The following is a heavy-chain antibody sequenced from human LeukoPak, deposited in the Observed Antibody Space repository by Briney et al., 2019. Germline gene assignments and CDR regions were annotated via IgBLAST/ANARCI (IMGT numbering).Heavy chain of an antibody. Sequence: SETLSLTCAVSGYSISSGYYWGWIRQPPGKGLEWIGSIYHSGSTYYNPSLKSRVTISVDTSKNQFSLKLSSVTAADTAVYYCARDYGDYGGWYYYYSMDVWGKRTTVTVSS. CDR1: GYSISSGYY. J-gene: IGHJ6*04. CDR3: ARDYGDYGGWYYYYSMDV. CDR2: IYHSGST. D-gene: IGHD4-17*01. V-gene: IGHV4-38-2*01.